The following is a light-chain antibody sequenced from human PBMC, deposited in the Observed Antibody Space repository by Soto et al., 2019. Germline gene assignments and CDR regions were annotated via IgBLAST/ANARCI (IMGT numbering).Light chain of an antibody. CDR2: EVS. CDR1: SSDVGGYNY. V-gene: IGLV2-14*01. J-gene: IGLJ3*02. Sequence: QSVLTQPASASGSPGQSITISCTGTSSDVGGYNYVSWYQQHPGKAPKLMIYEVSNRPSGVSNRFSGSKSGNTASLTISGLQAEDEADYYCSSYTSSSTLRVFGGGTKLTVL. CDR3: SSYTSSSTLRV.